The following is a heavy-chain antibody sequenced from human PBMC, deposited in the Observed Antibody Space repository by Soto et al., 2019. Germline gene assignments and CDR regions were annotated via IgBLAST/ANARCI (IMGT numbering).Heavy chain of an antibody. Sequence: SVKVSCKASGGTFSSYAISWVRQAPGQGLEWMGGIIPIFGTANYAQKFQGRVTITADESTSTPYMDLSSLISEDTAVYYCARGITSGSQNWFDPWGQGTLVTVSS. CDR2: IIPIFGTA. V-gene: IGHV1-69*13. CDR3: ARGITSGSQNWFDP. D-gene: IGHD3-10*01. CDR1: GGTFSSYA. J-gene: IGHJ5*02.